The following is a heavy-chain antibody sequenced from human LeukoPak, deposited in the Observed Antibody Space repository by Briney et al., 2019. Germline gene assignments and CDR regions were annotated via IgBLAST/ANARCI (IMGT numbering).Heavy chain of an antibody. J-gene: IGHJ4*02. V-gene: IGHV3-48*03. CDR1: GFTFSSYE. CDR2: ISSSGSTI. D-gene: IGHD4-17*01. CDR3: ARDPYYGDYVV. Sequence: GGSLRLSCAASGFTFSSYEMNWVRQAPGKWLEWVSYISSSGSTIYYADSVKGRFTISRDNAKNSLYLQMNSLRAEDTAVYYCARDPYYGDYVVWGQGTLVTVSS.